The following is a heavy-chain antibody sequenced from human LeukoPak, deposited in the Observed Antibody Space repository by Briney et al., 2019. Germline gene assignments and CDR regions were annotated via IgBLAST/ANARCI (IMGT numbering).Heavy chain of an antibody. CDR2: INPNSGGT. J-gene: IGHJ3*02. Sequence: GASVKVSCKASGYTFTGYYMHWVRQAPGQGLEWMGWINPNSGGTNYAQKFQGWVTMTRDTSISTAYMELSRLRSDDTAVYYCARSVGATPSAFDIWGQGTMVTVSS. D-gene: IGHD1-26*01. CDR3: ARSVGATPSAFDI. CDR1: GYTFTGYY. V-gene: IGHV1-2*04.